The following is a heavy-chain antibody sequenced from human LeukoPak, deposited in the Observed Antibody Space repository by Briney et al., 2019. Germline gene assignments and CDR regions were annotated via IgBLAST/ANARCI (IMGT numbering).Heavy chain of an antibody. D-gene: IGHD3-22*01. Sequence: SQTLSLTCTVSGGSISSGSYYWSWIRQPAGKGLEWIGRIYTSGSTNYNPSLKSRVTMSVDTSKNQFFLKLTSVTAADTAVYYCARDDSSGYWGQGTLVTVSS. CDR3: ARDDSSGY. CDR2: IYTSGST. J-gene: IGHJ4*02. V-gene: IGHV4-61*02. CDR1: GGSISSGSYY.